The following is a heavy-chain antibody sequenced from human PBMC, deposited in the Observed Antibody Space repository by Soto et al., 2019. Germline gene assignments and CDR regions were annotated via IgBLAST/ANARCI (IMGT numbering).Heavy chain of an antibody. D-gene: IGHD2-15*01. V-gene: IGHV5-51*01. CDR3: ARHLMQELWGESSGGAFDI. J-gene: IGHJ3*02. Sequence: LGESLKISCKGSGYSFTSYWIGWVRQMPGKGLEWMGIIYPGDSDTRYSPSFQGQVTISADKSISTAYLQWSSLKASDTAMYYCARHLMQELWGESSGGAFDIWGQGTMVTVSS. CDR2: IYPGDSDT. CDR1: GYSFTSYW.